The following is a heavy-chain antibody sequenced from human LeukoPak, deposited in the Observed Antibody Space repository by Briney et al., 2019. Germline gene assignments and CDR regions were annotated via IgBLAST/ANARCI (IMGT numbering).Heavy chain of an antibody. CDR3: AVVGGDAMRY. J-gene: IGHJ4*02. CDR2: INPSGGST. D-gene: IGHD2-15*01. Sequence: ASVKVSCKASGYTSTSSYMHWVPHAPGQGLEWMGIINPSGGSTSYAQKFQGRVTMTRDTSTSTVYMEMNSLRSEDTAVYYCAVVGGDAMRYWGQGTLVTVSS. CDR1: GYTSTSSY. V-gene: IGHV1-46*03.